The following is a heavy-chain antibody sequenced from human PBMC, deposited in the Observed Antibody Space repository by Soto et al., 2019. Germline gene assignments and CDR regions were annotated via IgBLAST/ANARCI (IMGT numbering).Heavy chain of an antibody. V-gene: IGHV3-23*01. Sequence: PGRSLRLSCAASGFTFSSYAMSWVRQAPGKGLEWVSAISGSGGSTYYADSVKGRFTISRDNSKNTLYLQMNSLRAEDTAVYYCAKDYGDYFHAFDIWGQGTMVTVSS. CDR1: GFTFSSYA. CDR2: ISGSGGST. J-gene: IGHJ3*02. D-gene: IGHD4-17*01. CDR3: AKDYGDYFHAFDI.